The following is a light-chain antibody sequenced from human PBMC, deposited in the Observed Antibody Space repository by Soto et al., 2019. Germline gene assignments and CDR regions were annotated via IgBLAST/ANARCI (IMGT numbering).Light chain of an antibody. J-gene: IGLJ1*01. CDR1: SSDVGSYNL. Sequence: QAVVTQPASVSGSPGQSITISCTATSSDVGSYNLVSWYQQHPGKAPKLMIYEGSKRPSGVSNRFSGSKSGDTASLTISGLQAEDEADYYCCSYAGSSTLYVFGTGTKVTVL. V-gene: IGLV2-23*01. CDR3: CSYAGSSTLYV. CDR2: EGS.